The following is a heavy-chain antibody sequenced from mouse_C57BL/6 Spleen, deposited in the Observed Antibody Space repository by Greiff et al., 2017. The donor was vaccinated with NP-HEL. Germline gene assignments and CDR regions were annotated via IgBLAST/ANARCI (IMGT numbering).Heavy chain of an antibody. J-gene: IGHJ4*01. CDR2: ISSGGSYT. D-gene: IGHD2-3*01. Sequence: DVKLVESGGDLVKPGGSLKLSCAASGFTFSSYGMSWVRQTPDKRLEWVATISSGGSYTYYPDSVKGRFTISRDNAKNTLYLQMSSLKSEDTAMYYCAIDGYYWGQGTSVTVSS. V-gene: IGHV5-6*02. CDR3: AIDGYY. CDR1: GFTFSSYG.